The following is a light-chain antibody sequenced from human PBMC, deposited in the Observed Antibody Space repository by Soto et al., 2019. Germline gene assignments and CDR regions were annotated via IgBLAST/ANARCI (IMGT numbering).Light chain of an antibody. CDR3: QQFDSSSPT. CDR2: GTS. J-gene: IGKJ1*01. V-gene: IGKV3-20*01. Sequence: EIVMTQSPATLSVSPGEGATLSCRASQGIGDTLAWYQQRPGQAPRLLIHGTSKRAPGIPDRFSGSGSGTDFTLTISRLEPEDFSVYYCQQFDSSSPTFGQGTKVDIK. CDR1: QGIGDT.